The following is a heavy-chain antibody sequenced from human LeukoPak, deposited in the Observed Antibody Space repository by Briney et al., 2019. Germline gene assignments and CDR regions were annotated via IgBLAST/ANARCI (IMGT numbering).Heavy chain of an antibody. J-gene: IGHJ6*03. CDR2: FDPEDGET. Sequence: GASVKVSCKVSGYTLTELSMHWVRQAPGKGLEWMGGFDPEDGETIYAQKFQGRVTMTRDMSTSTVYMELSSLRSEDTAVYYCARAGYSYGKHYYYYMDVWGKGTTVTVSS. V-gene: IGHV1-24*01. CDR3: ARAGYSYGKHYYYYMDV. D-gene: IGHD5-18*01. CDR1: GYTLTELS.